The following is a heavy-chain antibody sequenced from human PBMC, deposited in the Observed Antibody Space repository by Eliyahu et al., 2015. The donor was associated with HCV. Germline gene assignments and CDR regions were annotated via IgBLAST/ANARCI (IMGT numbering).Heavy chain of an antibody. CDR3: AKDMVPSGSGYWYGMDV. D-gene: IGHD2-15*01. V-gene: IGHV3-30*18. Sequence: QGQLVESGGGMVQPGRSLRXSCAASGFASLSYGIHWVRQAPGKGLEWVAVISYDGSNKYYVDSVKGRFTISRDNSKNTLYLQMNSLRAEDTAVYYCAKDMVPSGSGYWYGMDVWGQGTTVTVSS. J-gene: IGHJ6*02. CDR2: ISYDGSNK. CDR1: GFASLSYG.